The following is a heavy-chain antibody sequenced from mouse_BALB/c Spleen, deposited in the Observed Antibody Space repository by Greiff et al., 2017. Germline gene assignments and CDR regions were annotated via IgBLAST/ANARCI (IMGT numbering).Heavy chain of an antibody. Sequence: DVKLVESGPSLVKPSQTLSLTCSVTGDSITSGYWNWIRKFPGNKLEYMGYISYSGSTYYNPSLKSRISITRDTSKNQYYLQLNSVTTDDTATYYCARELEVTGSFAYWGQGTLVTVSA. CDR2: ISYSGST. J-gene: IGHJ3*01. V-gene: IGHV3-8*02. D-gene: IGHD4-1*01. CDR3: ARELEVTGSFAY. CDR1: GDSITSGY.